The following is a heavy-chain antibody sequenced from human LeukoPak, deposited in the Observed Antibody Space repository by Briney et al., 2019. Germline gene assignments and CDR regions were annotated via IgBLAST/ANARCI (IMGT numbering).Heavy chain of an antibody. D-gene: IGHD4-11*01. J-gene: IGHJ4*02. CDR2: ISSRSGYI. Sequence: GGSLRLSCAASAFTFSNYSMNWVRQAPGKGLEWASFISSRSGYIYYADSVKGRFTISRDNAKNSLYLQMNSLRVEDTAVYYCARGAGTVTQFRLAYFDYWGQGTLVTVSS. V-gene: IGHV3-21*01. CDR1: AFTFSNYS. CDR3: ARGAGTVTQFRLAYFDY.